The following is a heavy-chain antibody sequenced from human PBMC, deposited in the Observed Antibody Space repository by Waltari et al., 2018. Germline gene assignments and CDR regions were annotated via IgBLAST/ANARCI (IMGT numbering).Heavy chain of an antibody. Sequence: EVQLVESGGGLVQPGGSLRLSCAASGFTFSTYWMSWVRQAPGKGLEWVANIKQDGSEKYDVDSEKGRLTISRDNAKKSLYLQMNSLRAKDTAVYYCARAANWGFYFDNWGQGTLVTVSS. CDR3: ARAANWGFYFDN. V-gene: IGHV3-7*01. CDR1: GFTFSTYW. CDR2: IKQDGSEK. J-gene: IGHJ4*02. D-gene: IGHD7-27*01.